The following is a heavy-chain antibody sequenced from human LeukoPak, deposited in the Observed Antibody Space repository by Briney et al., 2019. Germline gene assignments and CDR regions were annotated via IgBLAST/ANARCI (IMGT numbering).Heavy chain of an antibody. J-gene: IGHJ4*02. V-gene: IGHV4-4*07. Sequence: SETLSLTCTVSGGSISSYYWSWIRQPAGEGLEWIGRIQTSGSTNYNPSLKSRITMSVDTSKNQFSLKLSSVTAADTAVYYCARDKGSGWFDYWGQGTLVTVSS. CDR3: ARDKGSGWFDY. CDR1: GGSISSYY. CDR2: IQTSGST. D-gene: IGHD6-19*01.